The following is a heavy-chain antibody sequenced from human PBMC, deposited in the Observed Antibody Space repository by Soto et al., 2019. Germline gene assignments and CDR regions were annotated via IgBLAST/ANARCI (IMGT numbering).Heavy chain of an antibody. CDR3: ARYYYVATGYHYAFDY. CDR1: GFTISNSA. J-gene: IGHJ4*02. Sequence: GSLRLSCAASGFTISNSAATWVRQAPGKGLEWVSTISGSGTTYYADSVKGRLTISRDNSNNTLCLQLHSLRAEDSALYYCARYYYVATGYHYAFDYWGRGTLVTVSS. CDR2: ISGSGTT. V-gene: IGHV3-23*01. D-gene: IGHD3-22*01.